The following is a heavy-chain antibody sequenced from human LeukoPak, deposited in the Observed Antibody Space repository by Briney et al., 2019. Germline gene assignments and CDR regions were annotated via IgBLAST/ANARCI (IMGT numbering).Heavy chain of an antibody. D-gene: IGHD1-26*01. CDR1: GFTFSGYY. V-gene: IGHV3-11*01. Sequence: GGSVRLSCAASGFTFSGYYMNWVRQAPGKGLEWVSTISSSGSTIYYADSVKGRFTISRDNSRNTVYLEMNSLRAEDSAVYSCAGKVGVPTSYYGMDAWGQGTTVIVSS. CDR2: ISSSGSTI. J-gene: IGHJ6*02. CDR3: AGKVGVPTSYYGMDA.